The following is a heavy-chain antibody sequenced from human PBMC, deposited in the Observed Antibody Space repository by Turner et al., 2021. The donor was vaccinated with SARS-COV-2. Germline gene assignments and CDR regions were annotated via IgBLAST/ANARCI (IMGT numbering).Heavy chain of an antibody. J-gene: IGHJ4*02. CDR1: GFTFSSYA. V-gene: IGHV3-30-3*01. D-gene: IGHD3-10*01. Sequence: QVQLVEFGGGVVQPGRSLRPSCAASGFTFSSYAMHWVRQAPGKGLEWVAVISYDGSNKYYADSVKGRFTISRDNSKNTLYLQMNSLRAEDTAVYYCAREMAAHYGSGSYYSAPFDYWGQGTLVTVSS. CDR2: ISYDGSNK. CDR3: AREMAAHYGSGSYYSAPFDY.